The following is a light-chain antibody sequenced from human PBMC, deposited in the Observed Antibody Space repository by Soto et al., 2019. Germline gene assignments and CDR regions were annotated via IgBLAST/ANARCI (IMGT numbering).Light chain of an antibody. V-gene: IGKV1-39*01. Sequence: DIQTTQSPSSLSASVGDRVTITCRASQSISNYLNWYQQKPGKAPKLLIYAASSMQSGVPSRFSGSGSETDFTLTIRSLQPDDSATYYCQQSFSPLWTFGQGTKVEV. CDR1: QSISNY. CDR3: QQSFSPLWT. CDR2: AAS. J-gene: IGKJ1*01.